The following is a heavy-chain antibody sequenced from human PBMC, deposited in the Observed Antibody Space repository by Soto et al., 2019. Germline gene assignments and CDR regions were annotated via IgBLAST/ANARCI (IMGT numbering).Heavy chain of an antibody. J-gene: IGHJ6*02. CDR3: AKDIGSSGEGGMDV. D-gene: IGHD6-19*01. CDR1: GFTFSSYA. V-gene: IGHV3-30-3*01. CDR2: ISYDGSNK. Sequence: PGGSLRLSCAASGFTFSSYAMHWVRQAPGKGLEWVAVISYDGSNKYYADSVKGRFTISRDNSKNTLYLQMNSLRAEGTAVYYCAKDIGSSGEGGMDVWGQGTTVTVYS.